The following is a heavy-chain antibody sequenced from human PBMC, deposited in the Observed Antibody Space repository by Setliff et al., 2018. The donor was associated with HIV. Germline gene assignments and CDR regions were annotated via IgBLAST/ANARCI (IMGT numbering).Heavy chain of an antibody. V-gene: IGHV4-59*08. D-gene: IGHD6-13*01. Sequence: SETLSLTCTVSGGSISSYYWSWIRQPPGKGLEWIGYIYHSGSTHYNPSLNSRVAFSVDTSKNQFSLKLYSVTVADTAFYYCARADSSSWFFATFDIWGKGTMVT. CDR2: IYHSGST. CDR3: ARADSSSWFFATFDI. CDR1: GGSISSYY. J-gene: IGHJ3*02.